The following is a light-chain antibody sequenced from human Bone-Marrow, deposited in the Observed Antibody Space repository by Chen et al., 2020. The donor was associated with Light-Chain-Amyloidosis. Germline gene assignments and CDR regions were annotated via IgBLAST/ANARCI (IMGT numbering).Light chain of an antibody. J-gene: IGKJ4*01. CDR1: QTISSNY. Sequence: EIVFTQSPGPLPLSPGEGANLSWRASQTISSNYLTWYQQKFGQAPRLLIYGSSSRATGIPDRFTGSGSGTDFTLTINRLEPEDFAMYYCQQYGTSPLTFGGGTKVEIK. CDR2: GSS. V-gene: IGKV3-20*01. CDR3: QQYGTSPLT.